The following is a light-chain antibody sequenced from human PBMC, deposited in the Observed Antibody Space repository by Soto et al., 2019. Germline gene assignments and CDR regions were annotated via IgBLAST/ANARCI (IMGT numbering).Light chain of an antibody. CDR1: QNIATY. CDR2: AAS. J-gene: IGKJ4*01. CDR3: QQGYNAPLT. Sequence: DLQMTQSPSSLSASVGDRVTITCRASQNIATYLNWYQQKPGKAPKLLIYAASSLQSGVPSEFSGSGSGTDFTLTISSLQPEDFATYYCQQGYNAPLTFGGGTKVDIK. V-gene: IGKV1-39*01.